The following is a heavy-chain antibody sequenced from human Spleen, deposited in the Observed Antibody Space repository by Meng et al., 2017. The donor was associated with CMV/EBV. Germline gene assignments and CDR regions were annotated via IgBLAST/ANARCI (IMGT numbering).Heavy chain of an antibody. CDR2: IMSIFGTA. Sequence: SVKVSCKASGGTFSKYAINWVRQAPGQGLEWMGGIMSIFGTANYAQKFQGRVTITTDKSTSTAYMELSSLTSEDTAVYYCATAVGTALADFDYWGQGTLVPSPQ. J-gene: IGHJ4*02. CDR1: GGTFSKYA. D-gene: IGHD5-18*01. V-gene: IGHV1-69*05. CDR3: ATAVGTALADFDY.